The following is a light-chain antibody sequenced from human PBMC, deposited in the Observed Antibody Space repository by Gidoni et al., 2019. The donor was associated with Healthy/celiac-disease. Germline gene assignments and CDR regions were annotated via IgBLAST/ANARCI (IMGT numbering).Light chain of an antibody. Sequence: VLTQPPSVSVAPGQTARITCGGNNIGSKSVHWYQQKPGQAPVLVVYDDSDRPSGLPERFSGSNSGNTATLTISRVEAGDEADYYCQVWDSSSDDAVFGGGTQLXV. CDR2: DDS. J-gene: IGLJ7*01. CDR1: NIGSKS. V-gene: IGLV3-21*02. CDR3: QVWDSSSDDAV.